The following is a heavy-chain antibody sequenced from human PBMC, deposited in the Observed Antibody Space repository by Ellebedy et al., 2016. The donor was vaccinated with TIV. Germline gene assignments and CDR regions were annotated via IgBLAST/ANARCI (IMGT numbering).Heavy chain of an antibody. Sequence: MPSETLSLTCTVSGGSISSYDWSWIRQPPGKGLEWIGYIHHSGSTNYDPSLQSRVSRSVDTSKNQFSLKLNSVTAADTAVYFCARFSWYSKQQDYLDTWGQGTLVTVSS. CDR2: IHHSGST. J-gene: IGHJ4*02. CDR1: GGSISSYD. V-gene: IGHV4-59*08. D-gene: IGHD6-13*01. CDR3: ARFSWYSKQQDYLDT.